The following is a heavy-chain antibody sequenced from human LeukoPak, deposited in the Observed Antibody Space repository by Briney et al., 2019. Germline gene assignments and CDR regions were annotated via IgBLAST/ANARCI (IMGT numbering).Heavy chain of an antibody. D-gene: IGHD3-22*01. CDR1: GGTFSSYA. CDR3: ASRIYGYYDSSGYSHYYYYYGMDV. CDR2: IIPIFGTA. J-gene: IGHJ6*02. Sequence: ASVKVSCKASGGTFSSYAISWVRQAPGQGLEWMGGIIPIFGTANYAQKFQGRVTITADESTSTAYMELSSLRSEDTAVHYCASRIYGYYDSSGYSHYYYYYGMDVWGQGTTVTASS. V-gene: IGHV1-69*13.